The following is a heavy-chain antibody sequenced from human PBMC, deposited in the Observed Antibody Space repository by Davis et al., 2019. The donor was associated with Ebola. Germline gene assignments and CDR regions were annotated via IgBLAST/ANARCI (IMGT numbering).Heavy chain of an antibody. V-gene: IGHV3-23*01. CDR1: GFTSTNYA. CDR2: ITTSGRTT. J-gene: IGHJ4*02. D-gene: IGHD2-2*01. CDR3: AANFVIAAVPASIAH. Sequence: GGSLRLSCAASGFTSTNYAMSWVRQAPGMGLEWVSAITTSGRTTGYADSVKGRFTISRDNSKNTLFLQINSLRAEDTALYYCAANFVIAAVPASIAHWGQGTLVTVSS.